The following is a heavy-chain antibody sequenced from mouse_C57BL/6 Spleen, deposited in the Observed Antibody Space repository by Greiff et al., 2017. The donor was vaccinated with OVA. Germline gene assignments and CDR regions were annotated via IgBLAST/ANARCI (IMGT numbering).Heavy chain of an antibody. CDR1: GYAFSSSW. CDR3: AHYDYDEEFAY. J-gene: IGHJ3*01. V-gene: IGHV1-82*01. Sequence: QVQLQQSGPELVKPGASVKISCKASGYAFSSSWMNWVKQRPGKGLEWIGRIYPGDGDTNYNGKFKGKATLTADKSSSTAYMQLSSLTSEDSAVYFCAHYDYDEEFAYWGQGTLVTVSA. D-gene: IGHD2-4*01. CDR2: IYPGDGDT.